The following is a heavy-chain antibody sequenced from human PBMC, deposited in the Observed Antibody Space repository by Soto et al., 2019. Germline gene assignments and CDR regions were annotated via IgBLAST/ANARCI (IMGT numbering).Heavy chain of an antibody. D-gene: IGHD3-9*01. V-gene: IGHV3-15*01. CDR3: TTYSLFTGQLVRMDN. J-gene: IGHJ4*01. Sequence: GGSLRLSCAASGFTFSNAWMSWVRQAPGKGLEWVGRIKSKTDGGTTDYAAPVKGRFTISRDDSRDVVYMEMYSLKTDDTAVYFCTTYSLFTGQLVRMDNWGHGTLVTSPQ. CDR1: GFTFSNAW. CDR2: IKSKTDGGTT.